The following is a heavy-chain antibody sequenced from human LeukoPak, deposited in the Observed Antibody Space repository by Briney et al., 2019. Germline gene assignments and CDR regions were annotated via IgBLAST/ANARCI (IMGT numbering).Heavy chain of an antibody. CDR2: IYHSGST. CDR3: ARVRVVRGYYDSSGYVFDY. V-gene: IGHV4-30-2*01. CDR1: GGSINSGGYY. D-gene: IGHD3-22*01. J-gene: IGHJ4*02. Sequence: SETLSLTCTVSGGSINSGGYYWSWIRQPPGKGLEWIGYIYHSGSTYYNPSLKSRVTISVDRSKNQFSLKLSSVTAADTAVYYCARVRVVRGYYDSSGYVFDYWGQGTLVTVSS.